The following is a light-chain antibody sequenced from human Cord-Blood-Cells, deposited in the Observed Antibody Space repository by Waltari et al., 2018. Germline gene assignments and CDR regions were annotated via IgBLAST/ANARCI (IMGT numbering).Light chain of an antibody. J-gene: IGLJ1*01. V-gene: IGLV2-14*01. Sequence: QSALTQPASVSGSPGQSITISCTGTSSDVGGYNYVSWYQQHPGKAPKLMIYDVSKRPSGVSNRFSGSKSGNPASLTISGLQAEDEAAYYCSSYTSSSTPYVFGTGTKVTVL. CDR3: SSYTSSSTPYV. CDR1: SSDVGGYNY. CDR2: DVS.